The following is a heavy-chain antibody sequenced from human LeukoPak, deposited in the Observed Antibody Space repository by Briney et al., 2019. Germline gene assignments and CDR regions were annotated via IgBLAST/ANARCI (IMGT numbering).Heavy chain of an antibody. V-gene: IGHV3-30*03. CDR1: GLTFSSYG. D-gene: IGHD4-17*01. Sequence: GRSLRLSCAASGLTFSSYGMHWVRQAPGKGLEWVAVISYDGSNKYYADSVKGRFTISRDNSKNTLYLQMNSLRAEDTAVYYCARDGQDYGDYFWYFDYWGQGTLVTVSS. CDR2: ISYDGSNK. J-gene: IGHJ4*02. CDR3: ARDGQDYGDYFWYFDY.